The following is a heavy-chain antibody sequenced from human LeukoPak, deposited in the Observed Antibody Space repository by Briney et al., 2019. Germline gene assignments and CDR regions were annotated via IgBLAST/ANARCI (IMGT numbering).Heavy chain of an antibody. V-gene: IGHV5-51*01. CDR2: IFPGESGT. CDR1: GYSFTNYW. J-gene: IGHJ4*02. CDR3: ARKPDRTGGN. Sequence: GESLKISCKASGYSFTNYWSGWVRQMPGKGPGWMGIIFPGESGTRYSPSFQGQVTISADKSSSTAYLQWSSLKASDTAMYYCARKPDRTGGNWGQGTLVTVSS. D-gene: IGHD2-8*02.